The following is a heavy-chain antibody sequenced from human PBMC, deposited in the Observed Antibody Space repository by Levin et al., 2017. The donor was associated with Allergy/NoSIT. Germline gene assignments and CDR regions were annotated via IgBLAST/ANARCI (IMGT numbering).Heavy chain of an antibody. CDR2: ISSSSSTI. J-gene: IGHJ4*02. Sequence: LSLTCAASGFTFSSYSMNWVRQAPGKGLEWVSYISSSSSTIYYADSVKGRFTISRDNAKNSLYLQMNSLRDEDTAVYYCARDTDGAAGINFIYWGQGTLVTVSS. CDR1: GFTFSSYS. D-gene: IGHD6-13*01. CDR3: ARDTDGAAGINFIY. V-gene: IGHV3-48*02.